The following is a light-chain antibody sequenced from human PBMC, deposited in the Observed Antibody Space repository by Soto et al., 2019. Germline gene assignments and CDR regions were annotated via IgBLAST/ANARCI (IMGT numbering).Light chain of an antibody. V-gene: IGKV1-39*01. CDR2: GAS. J-gene: IGKJ3*01. CDR1: QTISNY. CDR3: QQCYTSPT. Sequence: DIPLTQSPSSLCASVGDRVTITCRASQTISNYLNWYQMKPGKAPKLLIYGASSLQNGVPPRFSGSGSGTDFALTIRNLEPEDVASYFCQQCYTSPTFGSGTKVDL.